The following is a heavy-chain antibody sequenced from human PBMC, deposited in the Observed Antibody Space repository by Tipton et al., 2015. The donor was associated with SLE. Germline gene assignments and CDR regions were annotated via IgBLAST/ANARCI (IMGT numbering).Heavy chain of an antibody. V-gene: IGHV4-4*07. D-gene: IGHD3-16*01. CDR2: IYASGST. CDR3: AGEGGGY. CDR1: GDSISDYY. Sequence: TLSLTCTVSGDSISDYYWTWVRQPAGKGLEWIGRIYASGSTTYNPSFKSRLPMSVDTSKNQFSLKLSSVTAADTAVCYCAGEGGGYWGQGTLVTVSS. J-gene: IGHJ4*02.